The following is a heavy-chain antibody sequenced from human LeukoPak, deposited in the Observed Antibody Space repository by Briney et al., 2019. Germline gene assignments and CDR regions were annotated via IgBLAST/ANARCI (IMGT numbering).Heavy chain of an antibody. CDR1: GGTFSSYA. Sequence: GPSVKVSCKASGGTFSSYAISWVRQAPGQGLEWMGGLIPIFGTANYAQKFQGRVTITADESTSTAYMELSSLRSEDTAVYYCARDRIAAAGIRRFDYWGQRTLVTVSS. V-gene: IGHV1-69*13. CDR2: LIPIFGTA. CDR3: ARDRIAAAGIRRFDY. D-gene: IGHD6-13*01. J-gene: IGHJ4*02.